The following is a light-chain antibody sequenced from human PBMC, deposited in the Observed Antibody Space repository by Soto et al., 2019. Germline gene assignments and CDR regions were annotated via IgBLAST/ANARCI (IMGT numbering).Light chain of an antibody. CDR3: DTGDGNIGV. CDR2: LEGSGSY. CDR1: SGHSSYI. Sequence: QLVLTQSSSASASLGSSVKLTCTLSSGHSSYIIAWHQQQPGKAPRYLMKLEGSGSYNKGSGVPDRFSGSSSGADRYLTMSTRPCWHEADYSCDTGDGNIGVFGGGTKLTAL. J-gene: IGLJ2*01. V-gene: IGLV4-60*02.